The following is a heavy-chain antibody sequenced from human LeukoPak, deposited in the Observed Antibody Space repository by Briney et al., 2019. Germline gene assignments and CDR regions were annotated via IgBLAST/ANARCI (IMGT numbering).Heavy chain of an antibody. V-gene: IGHV3-30*02. D-gene: IGHD4-17*01. CDR2: IRYDGTNK. CDR3: AKDRDYGDYPSAYYYYMDV. CDR1: GFTFSSYG. Sequence: GGSLRLSCAASGFTFSSYGIHWVRQAPGKGLEWVAFIRYDGTNKWYADPVKGRFTISRDNSKNTLYLQMNSLRVEDTAVYHCAKDRDYGDYPSAYYYYMDVWGKGTTVTVSS. J-gene: IGHJ6*03.